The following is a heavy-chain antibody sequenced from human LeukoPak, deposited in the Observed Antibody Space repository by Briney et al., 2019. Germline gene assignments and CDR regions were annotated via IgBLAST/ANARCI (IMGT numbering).Heavy chain of an antibody. CDR3: VRGYSFGPYGMDV. V-gene: IGHV3-64D*09. CDR1: GFPFSSYA. D-gene: IGHD2-15*01. J-gene: IGHJ6*02. CDR2: ISDSGGST. Sequence: GGSLRLSCSASGFPFSSYAMHWVRQAPGKGLEYVSAISDSGGSTYYADSVKGRFTISRDNSKNTLYLQMSSLRAEATAVYFCVRGYSFGPYGMDVWGQGTTVTVSS.